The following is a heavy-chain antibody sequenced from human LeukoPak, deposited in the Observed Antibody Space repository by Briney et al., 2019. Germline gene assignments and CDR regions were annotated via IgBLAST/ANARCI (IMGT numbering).Heavy chain of an antibody. CDR1: GYTFTSYY. CDR2: INPSGGST. Sequence: ASVKVSCKASGYTFTSYYMHWVRQAPGQGLEWMGIINPSGGSTSYAQKFQGRVTMTRDTSTSAVYMELSSLRSEDTAVYYCARTKPPGDILTGYSYGMDVWGQGTTVTVSS. CDR3: ARTKPPGDILTGYSYGMDV. D-gene: IGHD3-9*01. V-gene: IGHV1-46*01. J-gene: IGHJ6*02.